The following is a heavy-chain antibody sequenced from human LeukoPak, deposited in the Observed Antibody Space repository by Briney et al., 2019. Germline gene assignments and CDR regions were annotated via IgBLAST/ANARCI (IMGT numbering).Heavy chain of an antibody. V-gene: IGHV3-53*01. CDR1: GFTVSSNY. CDR2: IYSGGST. Sequence: GGSLRLSCAASGFTVSSNYMSWVRQAPGKGLEWVSVIYSGGSTYYADSVKGRFTISRDNSKNTLYLQMNSLRAEDTAVYYCAGVVITMVLTNYGMDVWGQGTTVTVSS. J-gene: IGHJ6*02. D-gene: IGHD3-10*01. CDR3: AGVVITMVLTNYGMDV.